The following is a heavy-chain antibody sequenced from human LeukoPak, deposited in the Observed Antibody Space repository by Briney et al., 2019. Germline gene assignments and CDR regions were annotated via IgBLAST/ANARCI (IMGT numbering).Heavy chain of an antibody. Sequence: SETLSLTCAVYGGSFSGYYWSWIRPPPGKGLEWIGEINHSGSTNYNPSLKSRVTISVDTSKNQFSLKLSSVTAADTAVYYCARGPRNYYYYYMDVWGKGTTVTVSS. J-gene: IGHJ6*03. CDR1: GGSFSGYY. CDR3: ARGPRNYYYYYMDV. V-gene: IGHV4-34*01. CDR2: INHSGST.